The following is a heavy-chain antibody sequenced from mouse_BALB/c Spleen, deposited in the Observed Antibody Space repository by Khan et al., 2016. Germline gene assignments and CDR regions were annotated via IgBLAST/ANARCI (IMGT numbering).Heavy chain of an antibody. V-gene: IGHV5-17*02. CDR3: GRGDY. CDR1: GFTFSSFG. Sequence: VVLVESGGGLVQPGGSRKLSCAASGFTFSSFGMHWVRQAPEKGLEWLAFISSGGSAIYYSDTVKGRFTISRDNPKNTLFLQMTSLWSDDTAMYYCGRGDYWGQGTTPTVSS. CDR2: ISSGGSAI. J-gene: IGHJ2*01.